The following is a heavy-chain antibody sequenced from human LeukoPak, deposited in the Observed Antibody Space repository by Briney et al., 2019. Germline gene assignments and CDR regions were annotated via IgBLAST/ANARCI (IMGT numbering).Heavy chain of an antibody. V-gene: IGHV1-24*01. J-gene: IGHJ2*01. Sequence: GASVQVSCQVSGSTLSDLSIHWVRPAPGKGLEYVGGSDPEDGETFHAQNFQGRVTMTEDTSIDTAYMELSRLRSEDTAVYYCVTDRARLFWYFDLWGRGTLVTVSS. CDR3: VTDRARLFWYFDL. CDR2: SDPEDGET. D-gene: IGHD2-21*02. CDR1: GSTLSDLS.